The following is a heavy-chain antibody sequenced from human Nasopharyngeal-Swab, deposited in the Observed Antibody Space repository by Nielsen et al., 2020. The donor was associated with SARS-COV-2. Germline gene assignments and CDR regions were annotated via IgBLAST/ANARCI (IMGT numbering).Heavy chain of an antibody. CDR3: ARHPVGLDIVVVPAAVDY. J-gene: IGHJ4*02. Sequence: SETLSLTCAVSGYSISSGYYWGWIRQPPGKGLEWIGSIYHSGSTYYNPSLKSRVTISVDTSKNQFSLKLSSVTAADTAVYYCARHPVGLDIVVVPAAVDYWGQGTLVTASS. V-gene: IGHV4-38-2*01. D-gene: IGHD2-2*01. CDR1: GYSISSGYY. CDR2: IYHSGST.